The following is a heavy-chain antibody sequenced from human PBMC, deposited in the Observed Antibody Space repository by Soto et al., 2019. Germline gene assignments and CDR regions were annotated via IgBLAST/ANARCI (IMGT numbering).Heavy chain of an antibody. CDR1: GFTFIGHY. Sequence: ASVKVSCKASGFTFIGHYIHWVRQAPGQGLEWMGWINPNSGGTSYAQKFQGRVTMTRDTSITTAYMELSRLSSDDTAVYYSAKSESFIRDSVGYFDYWGQGTLVTVSS. V-gene: IGHV1-2*02. J-gene: IGHJ4*02. CDR3: AKSESFIRDSVGYFDY. CDR2: INPNSGGT. D-gene: IGHD3-10*01.